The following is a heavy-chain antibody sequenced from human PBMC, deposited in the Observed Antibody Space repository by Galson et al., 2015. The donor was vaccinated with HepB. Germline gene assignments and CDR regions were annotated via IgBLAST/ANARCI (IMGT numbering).Heavy chain of an antibody. CDR1: GDSVSSINAA. D-gene: IGHD1-26*01. J-gene: IGHJ2*01. CDR2: TYYRSKWYN. CDR3: ARVLVGATALPGYFDL. V-gene: IGHV6-1*01. Sequence: CAISGDSVSSINAAWNWIRQSPSRGLEWLGRTYYRSKWYNDYAVSVKSRITINPDTSKNQFSLHLNSVTPEDTAVYYCARVLVGATALPGYFDLWGRGTLVTVSS.